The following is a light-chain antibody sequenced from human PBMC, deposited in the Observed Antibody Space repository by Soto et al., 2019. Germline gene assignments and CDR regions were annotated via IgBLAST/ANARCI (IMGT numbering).Light chain of an antibody. Sequence: SYELTQPPSVSVAPGQTATVTCGGRNIGSKSVHWYQQKPGQAPVLVVHDDSDRPSGSPGRFSGSNSGDTATLTISGVEAVDEADYYCQVWDRSSNHWVFGGGTKLTVL. CDR2: DDS. CDR1: NIGSKS. J-gene: IGLJ3*02. CDR3: QVWDRSSNHWV. V-gene: IGLV3-21*02.